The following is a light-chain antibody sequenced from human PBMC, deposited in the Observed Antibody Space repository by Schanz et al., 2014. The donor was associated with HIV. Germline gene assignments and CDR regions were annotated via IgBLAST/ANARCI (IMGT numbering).Light chain of an antibody. Sequence: DIRMTQSPSTLSASVGDRVTITCRASQYISSWLAWYQQKPGKAPNLLIYKASNLESGVPSRFSGSGSGTKFTLTISSLQPDDFATYYCQQCVTYPYTFGQGTKLDIK. CDR1: QYISSW. CDR3: QQCVTYPYT. J-gene: IGKJ2*01. V-gene: IGKV1-5*03. CDR2: KAS.